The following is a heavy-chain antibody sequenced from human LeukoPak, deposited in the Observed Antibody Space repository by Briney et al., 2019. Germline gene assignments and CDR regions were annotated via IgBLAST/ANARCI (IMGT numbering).Heavy chain of an antibody. J-gene: IGHJ4*02. CDR2: IYYSGST. D-gene: IGHD3-9*01. CDR3: ARGFYDDILTGFFDY. V-gene: IGHV4-39*01. CDR1: GGSISSYY. Sequence: PSETLSLTCTVSGGSISSYYWGWIRQPPGKGLEWIGSIYYSGSTYYNPSLKSRVTISVDTSENQFSLKLSSVTAADTAVYYCARGFYDDILTGFFDYWGQGTLVTVSS.